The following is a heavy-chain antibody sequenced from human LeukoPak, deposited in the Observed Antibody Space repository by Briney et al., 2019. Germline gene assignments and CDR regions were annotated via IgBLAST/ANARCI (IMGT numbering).Heavy chain of an antibody. CDR1: GFTFSSYA. CDR2: ISGIADTT. CDR3: ATTATISPFDL. D-gene: IGHD6-25*01. V-gene: IGHV3-23*01. J-gene: IGHJ4*02. Sequence: GGSLRLSCAASGFTFSSYAMNWGRQAPGKGLEWVSGISGIADTTYYADSVKGRFTISRDNSKNILSLEMKSLRAEATALYYCATTATISPFDLWGQGTLVTVSS.